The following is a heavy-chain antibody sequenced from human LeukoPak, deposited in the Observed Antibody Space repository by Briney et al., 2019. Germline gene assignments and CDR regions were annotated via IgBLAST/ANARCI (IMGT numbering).Heavy chain of an antibody. Sequence: PGGSLRLSCAGSGCTFSTYWMHWVRQAPGKGVGGVSRINSDGRRTTYADSVKGRFTIYRDNAKNTLYLQMNSLRAEDTAVYYCARVINSGWLGELSDWGQGTLVTVSS. CDR3: ARVINSGWLGELSD. CDR2: INSDGRRT. CDR1: GCTFSTYW. J-gene: IGHJ4*02. V-gene: IGHV3-74*01. D-gene: IGHD6-19*01.